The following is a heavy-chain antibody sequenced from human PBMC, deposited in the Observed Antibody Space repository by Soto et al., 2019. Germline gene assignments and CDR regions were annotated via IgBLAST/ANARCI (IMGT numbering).Heavy chain of an antibody. D-gene: IGHD3-22*01. CDR2: ISGSGGST. CDR3: AKHYYDSLPGSWTCGFQH. Sequence: GGSLRLSCAASGFTFSSYAMTWVRQAPGKGLEWVSAISGSGGSTYYADSVKGRFTISRDNSKNTLYLQMNSLRAEDTAVYYCAKHYYDSLPGSWTCGFQHWGQGTLVTVSS. J-gene: IGHJ1*01. CDR1: GFTFSSYA. V-gene: IGHV3-23*01.